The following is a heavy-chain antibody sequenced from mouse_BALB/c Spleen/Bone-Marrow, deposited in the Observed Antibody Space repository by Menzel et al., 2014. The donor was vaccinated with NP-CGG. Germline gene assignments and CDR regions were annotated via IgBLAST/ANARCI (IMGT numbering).Heavy chain of an antibody. Sequence: VQLVESGADLVRPGASVKVSCKASGYAFTNYLIEWVKQGPGQGLGWIGVINPGSGATNYNEKFKGKATLTADKSSSTAYMQLSSLTSDDSAVYFCARKLGPSYAMDYWGQGTSVTVSS. J-gene: IGHJ4*01. D-gene: IGHD4-1*01. CDR1: GYAFTNYL. CDR3: ARKLGPSYAMDY. CDR2: INPGSGAT. V-gene: IGHV1-54*01.